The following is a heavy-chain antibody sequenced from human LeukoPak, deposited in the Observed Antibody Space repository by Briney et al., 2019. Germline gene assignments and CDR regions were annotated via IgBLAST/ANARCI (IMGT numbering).Heavy chain of an antibody. CDR1: GGSISSSSYY. V-gene: IGHV4-39*01. J-gene: IGHJ5*02. D-gene: IGHD2-2*01. CDR2: IYYSGGT. CDR3: ARHSSQDIVVVPASVFVP. Sequence: PSETLSLTCSVSGGSISSSSYYWGWIRQPPGKGLEWIGSIYYSGGTYYNPSLKSRVTIPVDTSKYQFSLKLSSVTASDTAVYYCARHSSQDIVVVPASVFVPWGQGTLVTVSS.